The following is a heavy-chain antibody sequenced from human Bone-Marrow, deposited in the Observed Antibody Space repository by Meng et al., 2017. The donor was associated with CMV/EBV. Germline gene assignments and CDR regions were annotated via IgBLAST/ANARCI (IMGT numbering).Heavy chain of an antibody. CDR2: IIPILGIA. V-gene: IGHV1-69*02. D-gene: IGHD6-13*01. J-gene: IGHJ5*02. CDR1: GGTFSSYT. Sequence: SVKVSCKASGGTFSSYTINWVRQAPGQGLEWMGRIIPILGIANYAQKFQGRVTITADTSTSTAYMELNSLRSDDTAVYYCARGAAAGRHWFDPWGQGTLVTVSS. CDR3: ARGAAAGRHWFDP.